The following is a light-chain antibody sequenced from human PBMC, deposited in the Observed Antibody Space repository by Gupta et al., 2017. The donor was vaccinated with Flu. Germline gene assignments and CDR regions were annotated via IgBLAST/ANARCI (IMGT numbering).Light chain of an antibody. J-gene: IGLJ3*02. CDR3: SSYTVSNTWV. CDR2: EVS. Sequence: QSALTQPASVSGSPGQSITISCTGTSSDVGGHKYVSWYQQHPGKAPKVMIYEVSSRPSGVSNRFSGSKSGNTASLTISGLQADDEANYYCSSYTVSNTWVFGGGTKVTVL. V-gene: IGLV2-14*01. CDR1: SSDVGGHKY.